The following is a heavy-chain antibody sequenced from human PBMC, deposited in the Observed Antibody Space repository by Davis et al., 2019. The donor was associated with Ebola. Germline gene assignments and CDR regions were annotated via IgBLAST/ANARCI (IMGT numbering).Heavy chain of an antibody. CDR2: IYTSGST. CDR1: GGSISSYY. D-gene: IGHD3-22*01. Sequence: SETLSLTCTVSGGSISSYYWSWIRQPAGKGLEWIGRIYTSGSTNYNPSLKSRVTMSVDTSKNQFSLKLSSVTAADTAVYYCAVTMIVVVPSDAFDIWGQGTMVTVSS. V-gene: IGHV4-4*07. J-gene: IGHJ3*02. CDR3: AVTMIVVVPSDAFDI.